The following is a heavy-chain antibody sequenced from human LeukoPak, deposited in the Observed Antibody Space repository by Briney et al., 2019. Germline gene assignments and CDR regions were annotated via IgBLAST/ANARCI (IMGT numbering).Heavy chain of an antibody. V-gene: IGHV4-39*07. CDR3: ARVSGWNPLEAAHLDY. Sequence: SETLSLTCTVSGGSISSSTYYWGWIRQPPGMGLEWIGGMYYSGSTYHNPSLKSRVTMSVDTSKNQCSLKLSSVTAADTAVYYCARVSGWNPLEAAHLDYWGQGTLVTVSS. CDR2: MYYSGST. CDR1: GGSISSSTYY. D-gene: IGHD6-19*01. J-gene: IGHJ4*02.